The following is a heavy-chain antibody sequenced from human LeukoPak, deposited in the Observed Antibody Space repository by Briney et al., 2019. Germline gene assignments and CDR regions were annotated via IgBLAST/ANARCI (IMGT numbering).Heavy chain of an antibody. D-gene: IGHD2-2*01. Sequence: PGGSLRLSCAASGFTFSSYWMSWVRQAPGKGLEWVSATSGSGGSTYYADSVKGRFTISRDNSKNTLYLQMNSLRAEDTAVYYCAKDDCSSTSCLSFDYWGQGTLVTVSS. CDR2: TSGSGGST. J-gene: IGHJ4*02. CDR1: GFTFSSYW. V-gene: IGHV3-23*01. CDR3: AKDDCSSTSCLSFDY.